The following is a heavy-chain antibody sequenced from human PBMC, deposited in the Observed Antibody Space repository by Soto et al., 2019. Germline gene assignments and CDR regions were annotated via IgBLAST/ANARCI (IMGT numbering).Heavy chain of an antibody. Sequence: QITLKESGPTLVKPTQTLTLTCTFSGFSLSTSGVGVGWIRQPPGKALEWIAHIYWDDDKRYSPSLKSRLTITKDTSKNQVVLTMTNMDPVDTATYYCAHRPKDIVLIAYAMDPWFHPWGQGTLVTVSS. V-gene: IGHV2-5*02. D-gene: IGHD2-8*01. J-gene: IGHJ5*02. CDR3: AHRPKDIVLIAYAMDPWFHP. CDR2: IYWDDDK. CDR1: GFSLSTSGVG.